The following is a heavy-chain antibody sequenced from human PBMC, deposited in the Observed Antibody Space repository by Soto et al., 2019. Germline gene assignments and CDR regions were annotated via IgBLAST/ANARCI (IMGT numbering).Heavy chain of an antibody. CDR2: IKSKTDGGTT. Sequence: EVQLVESGGGLVKPGGTLRVSCAASGITFSNVWMTWVRQAPGKGLEWVGRIKSKTDGGTTDYGASVRGKFTNSRDDSNITLYLQMNSLKAEDTAVYYCTTGRFSSSLSYDSWSQGTLVTVSS. CDR1: GITFSNVW. V-gene: IGHV3-15*01. J-gene: IGHJ4*02. D-gene: IGHD6-6*01. CDR3: TTGRFSSSLSYDS.